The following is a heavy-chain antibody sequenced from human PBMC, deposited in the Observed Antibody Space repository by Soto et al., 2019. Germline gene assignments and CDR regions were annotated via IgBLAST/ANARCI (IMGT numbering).Heavy chain of an antibody. CDR2: ISYDGSKK. D-gene: IGHD3-10*01. CDR1: GFDISSYG. V-gene: IGHV3-30*18. Sequence: GGSLRLSCAASGFDISSYGMHWVRQAPGKGLEWVAVISYDGSKKYYADSVEGRFTISRDNSKNTLYLQMDSLRAEDTAVYYCAKDTSYYYGSGSYPAHYYFDYWGQGTLVTVSS. J-gene: IGHJ4*02. CDR3: AKDTSYYYGSGSYPAHYYFDY.